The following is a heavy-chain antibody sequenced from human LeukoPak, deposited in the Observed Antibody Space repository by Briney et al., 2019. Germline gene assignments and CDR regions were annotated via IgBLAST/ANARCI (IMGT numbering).Heavy chain of an antibody. CDR1: GDSISTNQW. CDR3: ARVSAAMVVY. CDR2: VFHSGST. D-gene: IGHD2-2*01. Sequence: PSETLSLTCAVSGDSISTNQWWSWVRQPPGKGLEWIGEVFHSGSTNYNPSLKSRVTISVDKSKNQFSLKLSSVTAADTAVYSCARVSAAMVVYWGQGTLVTVSS. V-gene: IGHV4-4*02. J-gene: IGHJ4*02.